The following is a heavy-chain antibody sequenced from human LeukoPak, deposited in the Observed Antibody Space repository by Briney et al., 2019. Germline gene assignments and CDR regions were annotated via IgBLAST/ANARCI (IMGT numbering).Heavy chain of an antibody. J-gene: IGHJ4*02. V-gene: IGHV3-23*01. CDR2: ISASGAGT. CDR3: AKDSGNSGWYVDN. D-gene: IGHD6-19*01. CDR1: GFTFSSYA. Sequence: PGGSLRLSCAASGFTFSSYAMRWVRQAPGKGLEWVSSISASGAGTYYADSVKGRFTISRDNSKNTVYLQMNSLRAEDTAVYYCAKDSGNSGWYVDNWGQGTLVTVSS.